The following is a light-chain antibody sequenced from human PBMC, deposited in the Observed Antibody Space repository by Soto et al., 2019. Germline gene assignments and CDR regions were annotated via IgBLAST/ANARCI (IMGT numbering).Light chain of an antibody. CDR2: HAS. V-gene: IGKV3-15*01. J-gene: IGKJ5*01. Sequence: ESVLTPAAVILSMSPGESVTLSCRASQSVTRNLAWHQQVPGQAPRLLVYHASVRATGIPARFSGSGSGTEFSLTISNLQSEDFAIYFCQQYHDWPPITFGQGTRLEIK. CDR1: QSVTRN. CDR3: QQYHDWPPIT.